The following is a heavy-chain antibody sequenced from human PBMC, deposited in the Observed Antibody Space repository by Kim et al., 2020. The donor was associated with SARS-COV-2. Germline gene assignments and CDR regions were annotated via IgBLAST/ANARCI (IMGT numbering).Heavy chain of an antibody. D-gene: IGHD2-2*01. Sequence: SETLSLTCTVSGGSISSGGYYWSWIRQHPGKGLEWIGYIYYSGSTYYNPSLKSRVTISVDTSKNQFSLKLSSVTAADTAVYYCARDSREKYQLPSARFGFDPWGQGTLVTVSS. J-gene: IGHJ5*02. CDR1: GGSISSGGYY. CDR3: ARDSREKYQLPSARFGFDP. CDR2: IYYSGST. V-gene: IGHV4-31*03.